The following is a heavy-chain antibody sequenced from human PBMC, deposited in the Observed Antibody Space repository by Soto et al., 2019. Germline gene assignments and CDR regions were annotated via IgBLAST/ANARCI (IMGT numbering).Heavy chain of an antibody. CDR2: ISSDGGHR. J-gene: IGHJ4*02. Sequence: VGSLRLSCAASGFTFGSYGMHWVRQAPGKGLEWVAVISSDGGHRFYADSVKGRFTISRDNSKNTLFLQTLSLRVEDTAVYSCAKDGGSVVPGSVDYWGQGTLVTVSS. CDR1: GFTFGSYG. V-gene: IGHV3-30*18. D-gene: IGHD3-10*01. CDR3: AKDGGSVVPGSVDY.